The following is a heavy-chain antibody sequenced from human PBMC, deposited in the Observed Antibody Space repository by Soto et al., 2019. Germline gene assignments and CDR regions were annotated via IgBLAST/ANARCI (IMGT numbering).Heavy chain of an antibody. D-gene: IGHD3-22*01. Sequence: SQTLSLTCAVSGDGVSSNSAAWNWIRQSPSRGLEWLGRTYYRSQWLNDHAEAVKSRITIKPDTSNNQFSLELDSVTPEDMAVYYCAREKGYSHDSSGPVDYWGLGTLVTVSS. CDR1: GDGVSSNSAA. CDR2: TYYRSQWLN. V-gene: IGHV6-1*01. CDR3: AREKGYSHDSSGPVDY. J-gene: IGHJ4*02.